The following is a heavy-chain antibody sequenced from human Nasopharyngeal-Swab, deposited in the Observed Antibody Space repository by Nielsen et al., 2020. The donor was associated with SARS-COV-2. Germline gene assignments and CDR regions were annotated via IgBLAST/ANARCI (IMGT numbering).Heavy chain of an antibody. CDR1: GFTFSSYS. Sequence: GESLKISCAASGFTFSSYSMNWVRQAPGKGLEWVSSISSSSSYIYYADSVKGRSTISRDNAKNSLYLQMNSLRAEDTAVYYCARDPIDYWGQGTLVTVSS. J-gene: IGHJ4*02. CDR2: ISSSSSYI. CDR3: ARDPIDY. V-gene: IGHV3-21*01.